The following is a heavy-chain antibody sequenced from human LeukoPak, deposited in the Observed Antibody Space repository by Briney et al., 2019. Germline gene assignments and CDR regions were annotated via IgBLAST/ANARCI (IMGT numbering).Heavy chain of an antibody. D-gene: IGHD3-10*01. V-gene: IGHV4-59*01. J-gene: IGHJ5*02. CDR3: ARGGYYGSGNDFRFDP. CDR1: GGSISSYY. Sequence: SETLSLTCTVSGGSISSYYWSWLRQPPGKGLEWIGYIYYSGSTNYKPSLKSRVTISVDTSKTQFSLKLNSVTAADTAVYYCARGGYYGSGNDFRFDPWGQGTLVTVSS. CDR2: IYYSGST.